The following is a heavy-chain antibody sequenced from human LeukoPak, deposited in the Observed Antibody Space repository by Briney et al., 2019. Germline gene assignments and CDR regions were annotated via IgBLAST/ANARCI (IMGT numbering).Heavy chain of an antibody. CDR3: ARRSEYYDSSGYYPAQGFDP. Sequence: SETLSLTCTVSGGSISSSFYYWGWIRQPPGKGLEWIGSIYHSGSTYYNPSLKSRVTISVDTSRNQFSLNLSSVTAADTAVYYCARRSEYYDSSGYYPAQGFDPWGQGTLVTVSS. V-gene: IGHV4-39*01. D-gene: IGHD3-22*01. CDR1: GGSISSSFYY. CDR2: IYHSGST. J-gene: IGHJ5*02.